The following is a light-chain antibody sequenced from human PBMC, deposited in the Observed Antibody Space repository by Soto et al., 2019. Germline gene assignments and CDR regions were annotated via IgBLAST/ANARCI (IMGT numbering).Light chain of an antibody. V-gene: IGKV3-11*01. CDR3: QQRSYWPPLT. J-gene: IGKJ4*01. CDR2: DAS. Sequence: EIMLTQSPATLSLSPGQRATLSCRASQSVSSYLAWYQQKPGQPPRLLIYDASNRATGIPARFSGSGSGTDFTLTIRSLEPEDFAIYYCQQRSYWPPLTFGGGTKVEMK. CDR1: QSVSSY.